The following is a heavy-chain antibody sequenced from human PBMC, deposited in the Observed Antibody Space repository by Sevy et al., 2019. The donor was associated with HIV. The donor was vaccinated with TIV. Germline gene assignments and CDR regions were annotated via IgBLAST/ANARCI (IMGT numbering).Heavy chain of an antibody. Sequence: GGSLRLSCAASGFTFSSYGMHWVRQAPGKGLEWVAFIRYDGSNKYYADSVKGRFTISRDNSKNTLYLQMNSLRAEDTAVYHCANDAFNYDFWSGYYKPPGDVWGKGTTVTVSS. J-gene: IGHJ6*04. CDR1: GFTFSSYG. CDR2: IRYDGSNK. CDR3: ANDAFNYDFWSGYYKPPGDV. V-gene: IGHV3-30*02. D-gene: IGHD3-3*01.